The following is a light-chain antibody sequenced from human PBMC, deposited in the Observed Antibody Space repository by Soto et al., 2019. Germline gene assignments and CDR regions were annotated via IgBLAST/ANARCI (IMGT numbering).Light chain of an antibody. V-gene: IGKV3-20*01. J-gene: IGKJ4*01. CDR2: GVS. CDR3: QQYGNSPLT. CDR1: QSVRSDY. Sequence: EIVLTQSPDTLPLSPGQRATLSCRASQSVRSDYFAWYQQKPGQAPRVIIFGVSTRATGVPDRFSGSGSGTDFTLTISRLEPEDFALYYCQQYGNSPLTFGGGTKVDIK.